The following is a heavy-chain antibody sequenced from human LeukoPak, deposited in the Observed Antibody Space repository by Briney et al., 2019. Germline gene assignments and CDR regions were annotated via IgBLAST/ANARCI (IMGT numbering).Heavy chain of an antibody. CDR2: IYHSGST. J-gene: IGHJ6*02. CDR1: GGSISSSNR. CDR3: ARAVVAVSAAPLAGAYYYYGMDV. D-gene: IGHD2-2*01. V-gene: IGHV4-4*02. Sequence: SETLSLTCAVSGGSISSSNRWSWVRQPPGKGLEWIGEIYHSGSTNYNPSLKSRVTISLDKSKNQFSLKLSSVTAADTAVYHCARAVVAVSAAPLAGAYYYYGMDVWGQGTTVTVSS.